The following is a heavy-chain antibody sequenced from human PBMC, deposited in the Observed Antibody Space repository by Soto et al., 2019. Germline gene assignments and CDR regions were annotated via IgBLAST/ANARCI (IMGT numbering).Heavy chain of an antibody. V-gene: IGHV1-18*01. D-gene: IGHD2-21*02. J-gene: IGHJ4*02. CDR3: ARSIVVVTALDY. CDR2: ISAYNGNT. Sequence: QVQLVQSGAEVKKPGASVKVSCKASGYTFINFGISWVRQAPGQGLEWMGWISAYNGNTNYAQNFQGRVTMTTDTSTSTAYMELRSLRSDDTAVYYCARSIVVVTALDYWGQGTLVTVSS. CDR1: GYTFINFG.